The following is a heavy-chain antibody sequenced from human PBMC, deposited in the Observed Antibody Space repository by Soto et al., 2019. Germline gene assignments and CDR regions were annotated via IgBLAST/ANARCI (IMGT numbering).Heavy chain of an antibody. V-gene: IGHV3-9*01. Sequence: EVQLVESGGGLVQPGRSLRLSCAASGFTFDDYAMHWVRQAPGKGLEWVSGISWNSGSIGYADSVKGRFTISRDNAKNSLYLQRNSLRAEDTALYYCAKDRYSSSWYLMDVWGKGTTVTVSS. CDR3: AKDRYSSSWYLMDV. CDR2: ISWNSGSI. D-gene: IGHD6-13*01. CDR1: GFTFDDYA. J-gene: IGHJ6*03.